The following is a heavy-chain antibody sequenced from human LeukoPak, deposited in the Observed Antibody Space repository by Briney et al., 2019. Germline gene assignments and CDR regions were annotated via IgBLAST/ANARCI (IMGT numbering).Heavy chain of an antibody. J-gene: IGHJ4*02. Sequence: GASVKVSCKASGGTFSSYAISWVRQAPGQGLEWMGRIIPILGIANYAQKFQGRVTITADKSTSTAYMELTSLRSEDTAVYYCASGPQHSCGADCYSDYFDYWGQGTLVTVSS. CDR1: GGTFSSYA. CDR2: IIPILGIA. V-gene: IGHV1-69*04. CDR3: ASGPQHSCGADCYSDYFDY. D-gene: IGHD2-21*02.